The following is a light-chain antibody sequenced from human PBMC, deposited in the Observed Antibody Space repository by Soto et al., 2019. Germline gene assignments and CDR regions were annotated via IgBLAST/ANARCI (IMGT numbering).Light chain of an antibody. CDR2: GAS. CDR1: QSVSSN. J-gene: IGKJ5*01. Sequence: EIVFTQSPGTLSLSPVEIVTFSCRASQSVSSNLAWYQQKPGQTPRLIIYGASTRATGIPDRFSGSGSGTEFTLTISSLQSEDFADYYCQQYQNWPMITFGQGTRLEIK. CDR3: QQYQNWPMIT. V-gene: IGKV3-15*01.